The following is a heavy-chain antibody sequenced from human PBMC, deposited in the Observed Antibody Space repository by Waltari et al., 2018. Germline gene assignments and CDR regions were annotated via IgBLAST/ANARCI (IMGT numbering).Heavy chain of an antibody. D-gene: IGHD3-22*01. CDR1: GGSIRRSGYY. J-gene: IGHJ4*02. Sequence: QLELQESGPGLVKPSETLSLTCSVSGGSIRRSGYYWVWIRQPPGKGLEWIGIIDYSGTTDYNPSLNSRVTISGDTSKNQFSLKLTYVTAADTAMYFCARQSYYDESGHDWGQGTLVTVSS. CDR2: IDYSGTT. CDR3: ARQSYYDESGHD. V-gene: IGHV4-39*01.